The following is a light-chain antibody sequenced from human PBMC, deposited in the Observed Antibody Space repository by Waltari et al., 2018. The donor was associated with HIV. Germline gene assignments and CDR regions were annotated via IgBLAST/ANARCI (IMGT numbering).Light chain of an antibody. J-gene: IGKJ1*01. V-gene: IGKV4-1*01. CDR3: QQYYSTLRT. Sequence: DIVMTQSPDSLTVSLGERATINCKSSQSGLYSSNNKNYLAWYQQKPGQPPKLLIYWASTRESGVPDRFSGSGSQIDFTLTISSLQAEDVAVYYCQQYYSTLRTFGQGTKVEIK. CDR2: WAS. CDR1: QSGLYSSNNKNY.